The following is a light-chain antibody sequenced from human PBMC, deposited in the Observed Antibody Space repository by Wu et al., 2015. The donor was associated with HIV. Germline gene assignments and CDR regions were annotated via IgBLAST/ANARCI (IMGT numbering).Light chain of an antibody. V-gene: IGKV3-15*01. CDR2: GAS. Sequence: EIVMTQSPGTLSVSPGDRVTLSCRASQSVSSNLGWYHHKPGRAPKLLIYGASTRATGISDRFSGSGFGTDFSLTISNLQSEDFGFYYCQQYNNWPPWTFGQGTKVEI. CDR3: QQYNNWPPWT. J-gene: IGKJ1*01. CDR1: QSVSSN.